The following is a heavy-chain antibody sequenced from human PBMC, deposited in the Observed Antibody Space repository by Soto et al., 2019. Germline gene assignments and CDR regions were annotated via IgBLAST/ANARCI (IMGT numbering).Heavy chain of an antibody. J-gene: IGHJ6*02. V-gene: IGHV4-34*01. CDR3: ARDLYYLYGMDV. CDR2: INHSGST. D-gene: IGHD3-10*01. CDR1: GGSFSCYY. Sequence: PSETRSRTCAVYGGSFSCYYWSWIRQPPGKGLEWIGEINHSGSTNYNPSLKSRVTISVDTSKNQFSLKLSSVTAADTAVYYCARDLYYLYGMDVWGQGTTVTVSS.